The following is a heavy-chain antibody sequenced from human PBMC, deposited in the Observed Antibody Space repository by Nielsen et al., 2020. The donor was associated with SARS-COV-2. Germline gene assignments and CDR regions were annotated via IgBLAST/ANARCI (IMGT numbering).Heavy chain of an antibody. CDR1: GFTFSSYG. CDR2: IWYDGSNK. V-gene: IGHV3-33*01. CDR3: ARVRVHLRTRSYIAAAPPRGYGMDV. D-gene: IGHD6-13*01. Sequence: GESLKISCAASGFTFSSYGMHWVRQAPGKGLEWVAVIWYDGSNKYYADSVKGRFTISRDNSKNTLYLQMNSLRAEDTAVYYCARVRVHLRTRSYIAAAPPRGYGMDVWGQGTTVTVSS. J-gene: IGHJ6*02.